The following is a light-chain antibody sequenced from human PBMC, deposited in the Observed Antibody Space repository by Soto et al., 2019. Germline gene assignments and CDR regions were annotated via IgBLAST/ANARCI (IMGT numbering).Light chain of an antibody. J-gene: IGKJ1*01. V-gene: IGKV1-39*01. CDR2: AAS. CDR1: QSISNH. Sequence: DIQMTQSPSSLSASVEDRVIITCRASQSISNHLNWYQQKPGKAPKLLIFAASSLQSGVPSRFSGSRSGPDFTLTISSLQPEDFATYYCQQSYGSPPTFGQRTKVDIK. CDR3: QQSYGSPPT.